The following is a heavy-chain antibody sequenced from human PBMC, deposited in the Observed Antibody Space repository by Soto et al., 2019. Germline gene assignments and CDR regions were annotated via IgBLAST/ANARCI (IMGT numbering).Heavy chain of an antibody. J-gene: IGHJ5*02. CDR2: VYYTGTT. D-gene: IGHD2-15*01. CDR1: NVSIKSSY. Sequence: PSETLSLTCSVSNVSIKSSYWNWIRQSPGKGLEWIGFVYYTGTTKYNPSLKSRVTISVDTSNNEFSLKLTSVTTADTAVYYCARGIRRGRVGNWFNPWGQGTLVTVSS. CDR3: ARGIRRGRVGNWFNP. V-gene: IGHV4-59*01.